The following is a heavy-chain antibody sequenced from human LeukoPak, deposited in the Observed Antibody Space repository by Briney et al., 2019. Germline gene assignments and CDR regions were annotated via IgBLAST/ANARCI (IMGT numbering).Heavy chain of an antibody. J-gene: IGHJ3*02. CDR1: GYTFTSYY. V-gene: IGHV1-46*01. D-gene: IGHD6-19*01. CDR3: ARRDSSGWYGDAFDI. Sequence: ASVKVSCKASGYTFTSYYMHWVRQAPGQGLEWMGIINPSGGSTSYAQKFQGRVTMTRDTSTSTVYMELSSLRSEDTAVYYCARRDSSGWYGDAFDIWGQGTMVTVSS. CDR2: INPSGGST.